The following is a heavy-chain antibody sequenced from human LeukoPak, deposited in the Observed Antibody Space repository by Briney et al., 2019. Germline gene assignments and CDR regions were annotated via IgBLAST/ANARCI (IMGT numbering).Heavy chain of an antibody. CDR3: ARVAYSSSWYTPDYYYYYYMDV. CDR2: ISYDGSNK. Sequence: PGGSLRLSCAASGFTFSSYGMHWVRQAPGKGLEWVAVISYDGSNKYYADSVKGRFTISRDNSKNTLYLQMNSLRAEDTAVYYCARVAYSSSWYTPDYYYYYYMDVWGKGTTVTISS. D-gene: IGHD6-13*01. J-gene: IGHJ6*03. V-gene: IGHV3-30*03. CDR1: GFTFSSYG.